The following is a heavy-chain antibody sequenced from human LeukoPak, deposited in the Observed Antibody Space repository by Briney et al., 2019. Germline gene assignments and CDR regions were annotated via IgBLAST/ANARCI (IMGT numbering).Heavy chain of an antibody. CDR3: ARDPYYYGSGSVNWFDP. J-gene: IGHJ5*02. CDR1: RFTFSNYA. V-gene: IGHV3-30-3*01. CDR2: ISYDGSNK. D-gene: IGHD3-10*01. Sequence: GRSLRLSCAASRFTFSNYAMHWVRQAPGKGLEWIAVISYDGSNKYYADSVKGRFTISRDNSKNTLYLQMNSLRPEDTAVYYCARDPYYYGSGSVNWFDPWGQGTLVTVSS.